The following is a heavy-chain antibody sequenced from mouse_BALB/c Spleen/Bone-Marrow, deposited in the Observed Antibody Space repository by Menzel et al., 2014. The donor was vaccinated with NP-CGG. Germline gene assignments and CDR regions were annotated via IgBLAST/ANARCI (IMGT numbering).Heavy chain of an antibody. CDR3: ARWEYYAMDY. CDR1: GFNIKDTY. J-gene: IGHJ4*01. D-gene: IGHD4-1*01. Sequence: VQLQQSGAELVKPGASVKLSCTASGFNIKDTYMHWVKQRPEQGLEWIGRIDPANGNTKYDPKFQGKATITADTSSNTAYLQLSSLTFEGTAVYYCARWEYYAMDYWGQGTSVTVSS. V-gene: IGHV14-3*02. CDR2: IDPANGNT.